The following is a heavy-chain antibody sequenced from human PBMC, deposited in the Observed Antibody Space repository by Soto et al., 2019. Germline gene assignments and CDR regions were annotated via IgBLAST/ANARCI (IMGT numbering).Heavy chain of an antibody. D-gene: IGHD1-1*01. V-gene: IGHV5-51*01. CDR3: PRHLMYPGSQYPYHYYYMDV. CDR1: GYSFTSYW. CDR2: IYPGDSDT. Sequence: PGESLKISCKGSGYSFTSYWIGWVRQMPGKGLEWMGIIYPGDSDTRYSPSFQGQVTISADKSISTAYLQWSSLKASDTAMYYCPRHLMYPGSQYPYHYYYMDVWCKGNTVTVSS. J-gene: IGHJ6*03.